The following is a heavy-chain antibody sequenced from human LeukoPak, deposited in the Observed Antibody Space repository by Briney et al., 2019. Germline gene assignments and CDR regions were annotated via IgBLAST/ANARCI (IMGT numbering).Heavy chain of an antibody. J-gene: IGHJ3*02. Sequence: GRSLRLSCAASGFTFDDYAMHWVRQAPGKGLEWVSGISWNSGSIGYADSVKGRFTISRDNAKNSLYLQMNNLRAEDTALYYCAKDSSGYLGALDAFDIWGQGTMVTVSS. V-gene: IGHV3-9*01. CDR2: ISWNSGSI. D-gene: IGHD3-22*01. CDR3: AKDSSGYLGALDAFDI. CDR1: GFTFDDYA.